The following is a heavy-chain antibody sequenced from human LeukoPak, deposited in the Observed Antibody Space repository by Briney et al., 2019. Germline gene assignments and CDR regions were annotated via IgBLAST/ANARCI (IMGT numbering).Heavy chain of an antibody. CDR2: ISAYSRNT. J-gene: IGHJ4*02. CDR1: GYTFTSYG. D-gene: IGHD6-19*01. Sequence: GASVKVSCKASGYTFTSYGISWVRQAPGQGLEWMGWISAYSRNTNYAQKLQGRVTMTTDTSTSTAYMELRSLRSDDTAVYYCARDSSGWYRWDHFDYWGQGTLVTVSS. V-gene: IGHV1-18*01. CDR3: ARDSSGWYRWDHFDY.